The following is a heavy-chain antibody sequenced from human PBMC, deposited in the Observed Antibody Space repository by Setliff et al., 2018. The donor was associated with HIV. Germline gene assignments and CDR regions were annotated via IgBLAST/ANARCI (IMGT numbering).Heavy chain of an antibody. CDR3: ASEDCGGGSCRPDN. J-gene: IGHJ4*02. V-gene: IGHV4-38-2*02. Sequence: PSETLSLTCTVSGYSISSGYYWGWIRQPPGKGLEWIGSMYHSGSTYYNPSLKSRVTISLDTSKNQFSLKLSSVTVADTAVYYCASEDCGGGSCRPDNWGQGTLVTVS. CDR1: GYSISSGYY. CDR2: MYHSGST. D-gene: IGHD2-15*01.